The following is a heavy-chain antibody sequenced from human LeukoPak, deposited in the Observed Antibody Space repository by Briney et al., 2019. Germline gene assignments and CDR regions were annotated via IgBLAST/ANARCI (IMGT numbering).Heavy chain of an antibody. CDR1: GFTLSSYA. CDR2: VDGGGGGT. V-gene: IGHV3-23*01. J-gene: IGHJ4*02. Sequence: HSGGSLRLSCAASGFTLSSYAMTWVRQAPGRGLEWVSSVDGGGGGTYYADSVKGRFTISRDNSKNTLYLQMNSLRAEDTAVYYCVLPAAAGRIYWGRGVLVTVSS. D-gene: IGHD6-13*01. CDR3: VLPAAAGRIY.